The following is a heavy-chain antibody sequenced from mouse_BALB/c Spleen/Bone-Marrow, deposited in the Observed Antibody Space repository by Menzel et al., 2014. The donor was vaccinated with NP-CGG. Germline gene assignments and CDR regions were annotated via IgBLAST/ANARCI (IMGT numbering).Heavy chain of an antibody. CDR1: GFNIKDYY. CDR2: IDPENGNT. V-gene: IGHV14-1*02. J-gene: IGHJ1*01. CDR3: ASGYYGSSPYRYFDV. D-gene: IGHD1-1*01. Sequence: EVQLQQSGAELVRPGALVKLSCKASGFNIKDYYMHWVKQRPEQGLEWIGWIDPENGNTIYDPKFQGKASITADTSSNTAYLQLSSLTSEDTAVYYCASGYYGSSPYRYFDVWGAGTTVTVSS.